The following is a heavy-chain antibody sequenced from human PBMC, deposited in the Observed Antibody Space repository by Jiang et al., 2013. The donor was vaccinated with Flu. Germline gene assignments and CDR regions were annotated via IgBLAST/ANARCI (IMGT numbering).Heavy chain of an antibody. Sequence: WVRQAPGQGLEWMGWINPNSGGTNYAQKFQGRVTMTRDTSISTAYMELSRLRSDDTAVYYCARGRQDTGGFDYWGQGTLVTVSS. D-gene: IGHD5-18*01. CDR2: INPNSGGT. CDR3: ARGRQDTGGFDY. V-gene: IGHV1-2*02. J-gene: IGHJ4*02.